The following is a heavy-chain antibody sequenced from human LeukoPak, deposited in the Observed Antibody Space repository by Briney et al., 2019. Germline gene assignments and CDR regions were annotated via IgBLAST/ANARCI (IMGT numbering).Heavy chain of an antibody. CDR3: ARGYSSGWYNY. CDR1: GVSFSGYY. J-gene: IGHJ4*02. D-gene: IGHD6-19*01. Sequence: SETLSLTCAVYGVSFSGYYWSWIRQPPGKGLEWIGEINHSGSTNYNPSLKSRVTISVDTSKNQFSLKLSSVTAADTAVYYCARGYSSGWYNYWGQGTLVTVSS. V-gene: IGHV4-34*01. CDR2: INHSGST.